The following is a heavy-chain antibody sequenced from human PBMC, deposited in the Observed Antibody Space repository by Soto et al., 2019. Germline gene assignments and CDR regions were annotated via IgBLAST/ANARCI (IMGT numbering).Heavy chain of an antibody. Sequence: EVQLVESGGGLIQPGGSLRLSCAVSGFTVSNNYMSWVRQAPGKGLEGVSVIYSGGYTAYGDSVKGRFTISRDNSKNTPILQMKSLRAEQSAGFFWGSPAGGGGYWGQGTLVTVSS. D-gene: IGHD3-10*01. CDR3: GSPAGGGGY. CDR1: GFTVSNNY. J-gene: IGHJ4*02. V-gene: IGHV3-53*01. CDR2: IYSGGYT.